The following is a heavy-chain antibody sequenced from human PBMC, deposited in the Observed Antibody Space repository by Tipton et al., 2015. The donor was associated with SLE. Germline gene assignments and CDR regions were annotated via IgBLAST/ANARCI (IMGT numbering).Heavy chain of an antibody. D-gene: IGHD1-26*01. Sequence: LRLSCTVSGGSISSYYWSWIRQPPGKGLEWIGYIYYSGSTNYNPSLKSRVTISVDTSKNQFSLKLSYVTAADTAVYYCARGWERHFDYWGQGTLVTVSS. V-gene: IGHV4-59*08. J-gene: IGHJ4*02. CDR2: IYYSGST. CDR1: GGSISSYY. CDR3: ARGWERHFDY.